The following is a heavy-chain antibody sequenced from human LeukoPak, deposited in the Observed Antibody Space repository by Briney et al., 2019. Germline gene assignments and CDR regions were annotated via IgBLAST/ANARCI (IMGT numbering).Heavy chain of an antibody. J-gene: IGHJ4*02. V-gene: IGHV4-39*01. CDR3: AGPRIAVAGLGPFDY. Sequence: SETLSLTCTVSGGSISSTSYYWGWFRQPPGKGLEWIGTIYYSGSTYYDPSLKSRVTIFVDTSKNQFSLKLSSVTAADTAVYYCAGPRIAVAGLGPFDYWGQGTLVTVSS. CDR1: GGSISSTSYY. D-gene: IGHD6-19*01. CDR2: IYYSGST.